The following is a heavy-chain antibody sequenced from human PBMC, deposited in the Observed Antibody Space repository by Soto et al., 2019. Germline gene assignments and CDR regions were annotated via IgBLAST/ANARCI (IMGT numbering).Heavy chain of an antibody. CDR2: IIPIFGTA. CDR3: ARGGYCSRTSCYRNYGMDV. D-gene: IGHD2-2*02. Sequence: QVQLVQSGAEVKKPGSSVKVSCKASGGTFSSYAISWVRQAPGQGLEWMGGIIPIFGTANYAQKFQGRVTITADKATSTAYMELSSLRSEDTAGYYCARGGYCSRTSCYRNYGMDVWGQGTTVTVSS. V-gene: IGHV1-69*06. CDR1: GGTFSSYA. J-gene: IGHJ6*02.